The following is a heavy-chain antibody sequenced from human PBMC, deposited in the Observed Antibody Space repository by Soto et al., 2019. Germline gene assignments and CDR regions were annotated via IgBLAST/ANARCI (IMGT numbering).Heavy chain of an antibody. CDR3: ARDRRIAAADPTYYYYGMDV. CDR1: GGSISSYY. Sequence: QVQLQESGPGLVKPSETLSLTCTVSGGSISSYYWSWIRQPPGKGLEWIGYIYYSGSTNYNPSLKSRVTISVDTSKNQFSLKLSSVTAADTAVYYCARDRRIAAADPTYYYYGMDVW. D-gene: IGHD6-13*01. CDR2: IYYSGST. V-gene: IGHV4-59*01. J-gene: IGHJ6*01.